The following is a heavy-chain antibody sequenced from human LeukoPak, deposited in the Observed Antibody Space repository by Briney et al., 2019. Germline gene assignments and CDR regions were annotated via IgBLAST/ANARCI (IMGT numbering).Heavy chain of an antibody. J-gene: IGHJ4*02. Sequence: SETLSLTCAVYGGSFSGYYWSWTRQPPGKGLEWIGEINHSGSTNYNPSLKSRVTISVDTSKNQFSLKLSSVTAADTAVYYCARGRPKYSNSPPDYWGQGTLVTVSS. V-gene: IGHV4-34*01. CDR2: INHSGST. CDR1: GGSFSGYY. CDR3: ARGRPKYSNSPPDY. D-gene: IGHD4-11*01.